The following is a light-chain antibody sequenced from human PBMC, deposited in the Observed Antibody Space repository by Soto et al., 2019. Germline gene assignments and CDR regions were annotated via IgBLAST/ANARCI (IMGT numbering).Light chain of an antibody. CDR2: KSS. V-gene: IGKV1-5*03. J-gene: IGKJ4*01. Sequence: DSPMTQFPSTLSASVGDRVTITCRASQSISPWLAWYQQKPGKAPKILISKSSTLQSGVPPRFSGSGSGTEFTLTISSLQPDDFATYYGQQYERYPMTFGGGTKVEIK. CDR1: QSISPW. CDR3: QQYERYPMT.